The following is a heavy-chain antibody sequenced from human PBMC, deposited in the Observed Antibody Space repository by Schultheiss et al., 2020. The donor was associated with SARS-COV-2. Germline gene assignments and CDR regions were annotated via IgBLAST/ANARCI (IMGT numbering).Heavy chain of an antibody. J-gene: IGHJ5*02. CDR3: ARDFEEDWNPLGRGLPFDP. V-gene: IGHV1-8*01. CDR2: MNPNSGNT. CDR1: GYTFTSYD. D-gene: IGHD3-9*01. Sequence: ASVKVSCKASGYTFTSYDINWVRQATGQGLEWMGWMNPNSGNTGFAQKFQGRVTMTRNTSISTAYMELSSLRSEDTAVYYCARDFEEDWNPLGRGLPFDPWGQGTLVTVSS.